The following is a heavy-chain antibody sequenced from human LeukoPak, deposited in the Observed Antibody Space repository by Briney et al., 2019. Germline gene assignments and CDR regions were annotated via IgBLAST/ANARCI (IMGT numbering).Heavy chain of an antibody. J-gene: IGHJ4*02. CDR2: INHSGSA. V-gene: IGHV4-34*01. CDR1: GGSFSGYY. Sequence: SETLSLTCAVYGGSFSGYYWSWIRQPPGKGLEWIGEINHSGSANYNPSLKSRVTISVDTSKNQLSLKLSSVTAADTAVYYCARGEYSSGWYSYWGQGTLVTVSS. CDR3: ARGEYSSGWYSY. D-gene: IGHD6-19*01.